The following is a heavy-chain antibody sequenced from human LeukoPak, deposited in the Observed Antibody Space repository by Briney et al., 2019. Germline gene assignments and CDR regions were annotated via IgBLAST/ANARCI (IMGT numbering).Heavy chain of an antibody. CDR2: ISSSSSNI. V-gene: IGHV3-48*04. Sequence: GGSLRLSCAASGFTFSSYSMNWVRQAPEKGLEWVSYISSSSSNIYYADSVKGRFTISRDNAKNSLYLQMNSLRAEDTAVYYCARRTAGDCTGGSCYGFQHWGQGTLVTVSS. CDR1: GFTFSSYS. J-gene: IGHJ1*01. CDR3: ARRTAGDCTGGSCYGFQH. D-gene: IGHD2-15*01.